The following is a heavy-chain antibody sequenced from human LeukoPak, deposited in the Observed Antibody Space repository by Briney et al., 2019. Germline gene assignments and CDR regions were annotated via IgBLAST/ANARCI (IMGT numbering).Heavy chain of an antibody. CDR2: INWNGDIT. D-gene: IGHD6-19*01. Sequence: GGSLRLSCAASGFIFDDFGMTWVRQAPGKGLEWVSSINWNGDITPYADSVKGRFTISRDNAKNSLYLQMNSLRAEDTALYYCAGGDRNGWYFDYWGQGVLVTVSS. J-gene: IGHJ4*02. CDR1: GFIFDDFG. CDR3: AGGDRNGWYFDY. V-gene: IGHV3-20*04.